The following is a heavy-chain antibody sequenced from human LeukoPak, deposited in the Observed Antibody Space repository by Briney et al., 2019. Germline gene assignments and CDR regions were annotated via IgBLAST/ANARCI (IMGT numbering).Heavy chain of an antibody. Sequence: GASVKVSCKTSGYSFTSYGISWLRQAPGQGLEWMGYINTDSGHAQYAQMIQGRVTVTTDTSTSTAYLELTSLTSDDTAVYYCARVGYCGGASCLDFYYYYYMDVWGGGTTVTVSS. CDR2: INTDSGHA. V-gene: IGHV1-18*01. D-gene: IGHD2-2*03. J-gene: IGHJ6*03. CDR3: ARVGYCGGASCLDFYYYYYMDV. CDR1: GYSFTSYG.